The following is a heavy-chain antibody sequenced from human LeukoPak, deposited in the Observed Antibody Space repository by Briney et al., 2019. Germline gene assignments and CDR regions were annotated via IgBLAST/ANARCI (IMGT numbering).Heavy chain of an antibody. Sequence: GGSLRLSCAASGFTFSSYAMSWVRQAPGKGLEWVAAISGSGGITYYAASVTGRFTISRDNSKNTPYPQMNSLRAEDTAVYYCVQEGPRGLAFDIWGQGTKVTVSS. CDR1: GFTFSSYA. CDR2: ISGSGGIT. CDR3: VQEGPRGLAFDI. V-gene: IGHV3-23*01. J-gene: IGHJ3*02.